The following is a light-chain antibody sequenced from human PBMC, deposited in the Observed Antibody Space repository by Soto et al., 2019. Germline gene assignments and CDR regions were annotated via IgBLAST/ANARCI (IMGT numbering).Light chain of an antibody. CDR1: KLGNKY. V-gene: IGLV3-1*01. CDR3: QAWDSSTVV. CDR2: QDS. Sequence: SYELTQPPSVSVSPGKKASITCSGDKLGNKYVCWYQQKPGQSPVLVIYQDSKRPSGIPERFSGSNSGNTATLTISGTQAMDEADYYYQAWDSSTVVFGGGTKLTVL. J-gene: IGLJ2*01.